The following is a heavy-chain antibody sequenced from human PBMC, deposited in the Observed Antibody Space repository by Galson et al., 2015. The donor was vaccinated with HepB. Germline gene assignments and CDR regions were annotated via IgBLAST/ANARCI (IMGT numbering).Heavy chain of an antibody. CDR3: VRGAYWGGDCYSDDAFEI. CDR2: ISSKSGYI. Sequence: SLRLSCAASGFTFSSYTMNWVRQAPGKGLEWVSSISSKSGYIYYADSVKGRFTISRDNAKNSLYLQMNSLRAEDTAVYYCVRGAYWGGDCYSDDAFEIWGQGTLVTVSS. D-gene: IGHD2-21*02. J-gene: IGHJ3*02. V-gene: IGHV3-21*01. CDR1: GFTFSSYT.